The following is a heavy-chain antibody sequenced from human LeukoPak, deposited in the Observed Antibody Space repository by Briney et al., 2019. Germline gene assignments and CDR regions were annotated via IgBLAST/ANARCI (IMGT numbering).Heavy chain of an antibody. J-gene: IGHJ4*02. CDR3: ARGRTHYYDSNGYSDY. V-gene: IGHV3-21*01. D-gene: IGHD3-22*01. CDR2: ISSSSSYI. CDR1: GFTFSSYS. Sequence: NPGGSLRLSCAASGFTFSSYSMNWVRQAPGRGLEWVSSISSSSSYIYYADSVKGRFTISRDNAKNSLYLQMNSLRAEDTAVYYCARGRTHYYDSNGYSDYWGQGTLVTVSS.